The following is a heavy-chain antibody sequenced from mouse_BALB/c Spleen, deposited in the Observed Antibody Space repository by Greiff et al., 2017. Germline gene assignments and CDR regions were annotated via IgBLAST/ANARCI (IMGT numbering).Heavy chain of an antibody. CDR1: GFSLTSYG. CDR2: IWSGGST. D-gene: IGHD4-1*02. J-gene: IGHJ2*01. Sequence: QVQLKESGPGLVQPSQSLSITCTVSGFSLTSYGVHWVRQSPGKGLEWLGVIWSGGSTDYNAAFISRLSISKDNSKSQVFFKMNSLQANDTAIYYCARNSEEKTTGAYYFDYWGQGTTLTVSS. CDR3: ARNSEEKTTGAYYFDY. V-gene: IGHV2-2*02.